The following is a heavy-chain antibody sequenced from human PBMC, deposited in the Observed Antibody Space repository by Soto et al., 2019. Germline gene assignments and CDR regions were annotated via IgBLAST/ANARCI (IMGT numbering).Heavy chain of an antibody. CDR1: GGSISSYY. CDR3: ASAKSPLRYYSDSSGWCPCFDY. V-gene: IGHV4-59*01. CDR2: IYYSGST. D-gene: IGHD3-22*01. J-gene: IGHJ4*02. Sequence: QVQLQESGPGLVKPSETLYLTCTVSGGSISSYYWSWILQPPGKGLAWIGYIYYSGSTNYNPSLKRRVTISVDTSKNQFSLKLSSVTAADTAVYYCASAKSPLRYYSDSSGWCPCFDYWGQGTLFTVSS.